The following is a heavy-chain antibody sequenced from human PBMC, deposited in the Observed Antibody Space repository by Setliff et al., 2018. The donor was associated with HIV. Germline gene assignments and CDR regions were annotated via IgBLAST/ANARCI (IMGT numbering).Heavy chain of an antibody. J-gene: IGHJ1*01. CDR1: GYSFSGYY. V-gene: IGHV1-2*02. CDR2: INPNSGAT. CDR3: VRGVTRDISGYYRDEYFQH. Sequence: ASVKVSCKASGYSFSGYYLHWVRRAPGQGLEWMGWINPNSGATNYAQNSQGRVTMTRDTSISTAYMEMRTLRSDDTAVYFCVRGVTRDISGYYRDEYFQHWGQGTPVTVSS. D-gene: IGHD3-22*01.